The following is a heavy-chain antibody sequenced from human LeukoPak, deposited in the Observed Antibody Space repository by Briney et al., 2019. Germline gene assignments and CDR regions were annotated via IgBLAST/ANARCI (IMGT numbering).Heavy chain of an antibody. CDR2: ISYDGSNK. CDR3: AKVVQIVVVATYGMDV. V-gene: IGHV3-30*18. Sequence: GRSLRLSCTASGFTFSSNGMHWVRQAPGKGLEWVAVISYDGSNKYYADSVKGRFTISRGNSKNTLYLQMNSLRAEDTAVYYCAKVVQIVVVATYGMDVWGQGTTVTVSS. CDR1: GFTFSSNG. J-gene: IGHJ6*02. D-gene: IGHD2-21*01.